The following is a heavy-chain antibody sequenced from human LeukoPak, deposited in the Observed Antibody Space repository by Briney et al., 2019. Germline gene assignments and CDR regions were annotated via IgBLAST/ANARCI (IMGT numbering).Heavy chain of an antibody. D-gene: IGHD3-10*01. V-gene: IGHV4-30-2*01. J-gene: IGHJ6*02. CDR2: IYHSGST. CDR1: GGSISSGGYS. CDR3: ARSGSGSYSAYYGTHV. Sequence: SETLSLTCAVSGGSISSGGYSWSWIRQPPGKGLEWIGYIYHSGSTYYNPSLKSRVTISVDRSKNQFSLKLSSVTAADTAVYYCARSGSGSYSAYYGTHVWGQGTTVTLSS.